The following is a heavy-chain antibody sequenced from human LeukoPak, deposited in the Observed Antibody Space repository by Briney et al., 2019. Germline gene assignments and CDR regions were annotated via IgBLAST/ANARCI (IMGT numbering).Heavy chain of an antibody. J-gene: IGHJ4*02. CDR2: IYYSGST. V-gene: IGHV4-59*08. CDR1: GGSISTSY. CDR3: ARIVVGALLDYFDY. Sequence: SETLSLTCTVSGGSISTSYWSWIRQPPGKGLEWIGYIYYSGSTNYNPSLKSRVTISVDTSKNQFSLKLSFVTAADTAVYYCARIVVGALLDYFDYWGQGTLVTVSS. D-gene: IGHD1-26*01.